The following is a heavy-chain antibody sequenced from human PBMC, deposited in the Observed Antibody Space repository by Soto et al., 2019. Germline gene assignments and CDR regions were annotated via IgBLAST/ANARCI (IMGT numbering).Heavy chain of an antibody. CDR3: ATAIRITIFGVNSILDV. CDR2: FDPEDGET. J-gene: IGHJ6*04. CDR1: GYTLTELS. Sequence: PSVKVSCKVSGYTLTELSMHWVRQAPGKGLEWMGGFDPEDGETIYAQKFQGRVTMTEDTSTDTAYMELSSLRSEDTAVYYCATAIRITIFGVNSILDVWGKGTTVTVSS. V-gene: IGHV1-24*01. D-gene: IGHD3-3*01.